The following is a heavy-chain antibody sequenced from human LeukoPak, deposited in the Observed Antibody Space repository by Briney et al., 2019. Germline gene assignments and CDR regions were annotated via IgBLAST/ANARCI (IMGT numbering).Heavy chain of an antibody. D-gene: IGHD5-12*01. CDR3: ARDPEYSGYDLNY. Sequence: ASVKVSCKASGYTFTGYYMHWVRQAPGQGLGWMGWINPNSGGTNYAQKFQGRVTMTRDTSISTAYMELSRLRSDDTAVYYCARDPEYSGYDLNYWGQGTLVTVSS. CDR2: INPNSGGT. CDR1: GYTFTGYY. J-gene: IGHJ4*02. V-gene: IGHV1-2*02.